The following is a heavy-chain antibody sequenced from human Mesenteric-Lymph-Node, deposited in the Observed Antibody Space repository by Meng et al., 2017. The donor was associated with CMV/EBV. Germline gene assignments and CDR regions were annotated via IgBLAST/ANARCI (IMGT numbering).Heavy chain of an antibody. J-gene: IGHJ4*02. D-gene: IGHD3-3*01. Sequence: ASVKVSCKPSGYTFTSYDINWVRQATGQGLEWMGWMNPNSGNTQYAQTFQGRVTMTRNTSISTAYMELSSLTSEDTAVYYCARGRELLFLETADYWGQGTLVTVSS. CDR2: MNPNSGNT. V-gene: IGHV1-8*01. CDR1: GYTFTSYD. CDR3: ARGRELLFLETADY.